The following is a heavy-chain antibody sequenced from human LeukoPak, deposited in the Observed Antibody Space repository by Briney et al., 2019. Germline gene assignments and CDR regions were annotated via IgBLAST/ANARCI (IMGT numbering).Heavy chain of an antibody. CDR1: GFTFSSYS. D-gene: IGHD3-22*01. J-gene: IGHJ1*01. CDR2: ISSSGNTI. V-gene: IGHV3-48*04. Sequence: RGSLRPSCAASGFTFSSYSMNWVRQAPGKGLEWVSYISSSGNTIYYADSVKGRFTTSRDNAKNSLYLQMNSLRAEDTAVYYCARKNYDNSGYFHHWGQGTLVTVSS. CDR3: ARKNYDNSGYFHH.